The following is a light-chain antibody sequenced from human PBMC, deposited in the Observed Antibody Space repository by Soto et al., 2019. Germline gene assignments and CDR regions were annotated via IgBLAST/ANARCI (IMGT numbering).Light chain of an antibody. Sequence: IVLTQSPGTLSLSPGERATLSCRASQSVSSNFLAWFQQRPGQAPRLLIYGTSSRATGIPDRFSGSGSGTDFTLTISRLEPEDFAVYYCHQYDNLPRTFGQGTKVEIK. CDR1: QSVSSNF. CDR3: HQYDNLPRT. V-gene: IGKV3-20*01. J-gene: IGKJ1*01. CDR2: GTS.